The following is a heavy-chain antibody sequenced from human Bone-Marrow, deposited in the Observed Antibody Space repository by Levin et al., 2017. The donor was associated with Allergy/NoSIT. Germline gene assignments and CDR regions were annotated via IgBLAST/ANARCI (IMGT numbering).Heavy chain of an antibody. V-gene: IGHV3-23*01. CDR2: IAGSDGHI. CDR3: VRRGPTEWGHFDY. J-gene: IGHJ4*02. Sequence: LSLPCVASGFPFHSTTMNWVRQAPGKGPEWVSSIAGSDGHIYYADSVKGRFTISRDISKNTLYLQMNSLRADDTAVYYCVRRGPTEWGHFDYWGQGTLVTVSS. D-gene: IGHD3-16*01. CDR1: GFPFHSTT.